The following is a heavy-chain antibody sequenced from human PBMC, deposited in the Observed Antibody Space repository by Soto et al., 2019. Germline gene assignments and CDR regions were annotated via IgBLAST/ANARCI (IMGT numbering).Heavy chain of an antibody. CDR2: IYWDDDK. CDR3: AHSPYYYDNSGYYYVY. J-gene: IGHJ4*02. Sequence: QITLKESGPPLVKPTQTLTLTCTVSGFSLNTSGVGVGWIRQPPGKALEWLTLIYWDDDKRYSPSLKSRLTSTKDTSKNQVVLTMTNMDPVDTATYYCAHSPYYYDNSGYYYVYWGQGTVVTVSS. V-gene: IGHV2-5*02. CDR1: GFSLNTSGVG. D-gene: IGHD3-22*01.